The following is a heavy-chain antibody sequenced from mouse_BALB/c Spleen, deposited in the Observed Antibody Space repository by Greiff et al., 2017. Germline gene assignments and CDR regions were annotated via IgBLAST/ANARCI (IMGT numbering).Heavy chain of an antibody. J-gene: IGHJ4*01. CDR2: INPYNGDT. D-gene: IGHD1-1*01. V-gene: IGHV1-20*02. CDR1: GYSFTGYF. Sequence: VQLKQSGPELVKPGASVKISCKASGYSFTGYFMNWVMQSHGKSLEWIGRINPYNGDTFYNQKFKGKATLTVDKSSSTAHMELRSLASEESAVYYCARPTVVAKGYAMDYWGQGTSVTVSS. CDR3: ARPTVVAKGYAMDY.